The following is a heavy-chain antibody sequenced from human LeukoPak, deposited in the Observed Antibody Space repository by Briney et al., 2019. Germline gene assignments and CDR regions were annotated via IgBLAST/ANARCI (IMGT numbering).Heavy chain of an antibody. Sequence: GASVKVSCKASGYTFTSYDIIWVRQATGQGLEWMGWMNPNSGNTGYAQKFQGRVTMTRNTSISTAYMELSSLRSEDTAVYYCARATRVLWFGELLSGMDVWGQGTTVTVSS. J-gene: IGHJ6*02. D-gene: IGHD3-10*01. CDR1: GYTFTSYD. CDR3: ARATRVLWFGELLSGMDV. CDR2: MNPNSGNT. V-gene: IGHV1-8*01.